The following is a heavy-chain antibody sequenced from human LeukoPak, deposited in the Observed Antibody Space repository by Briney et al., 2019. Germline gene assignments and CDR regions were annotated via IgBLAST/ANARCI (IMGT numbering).Heavy chain of an antibody. V-gene: IGHV1-2*02. J-gene: IGHJ4*02. Sequence: ASVKVSCKASGYTFTGDYMHWVRQAPGQGLEWMGWINPNSGGTNYAQKFQGRVTMTRDTSISTAYMELSRLRSDDTAVYYCARDRQWLVGYYFDYWGQGTLVTVSS. D-gene: IGHD6-19*01. CDR3: ARDRQWLVGYYFDY. CDR1: GYTFTGDY. CDR2: INPNSGGT.